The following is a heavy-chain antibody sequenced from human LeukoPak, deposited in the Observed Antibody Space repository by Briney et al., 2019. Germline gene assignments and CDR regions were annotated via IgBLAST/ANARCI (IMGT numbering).Heavy chain of an antibody. V-gene: IGHV4-59*02. J-gene: IGHJ3*01. CDR1: GASVSSRF. D-gene: IGHD1-26*01. CDR3: AKGVSGTYFAFDV. Sequence: SETLSLTCGVSGASVSSRFWSWIRQTPGMGLEWIGYISDRGSTGYNPSLKSRVTISVDAPKNEVSLNVRSVSAADTAVYYCAKGVSGTYFAFDVWRQGRTV. CDR2: ISDRGST.